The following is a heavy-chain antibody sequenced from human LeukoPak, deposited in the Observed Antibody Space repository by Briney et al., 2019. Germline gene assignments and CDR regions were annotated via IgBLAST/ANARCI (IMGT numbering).Heavy chain of an antibody. J-gene: IGHJ4*02. CDR1: GLTFSSYS. CDR2: ISSSSSYI. Sequence: PGGSLRLSCAASGLTFSSYSMNWVRQAPGKGLEWVSSISSSSSYIYYADSVKGRFTISRDNAKNSLYLQMNRLRAEDTAVYYCASTPEKKYSSGWYNDYWGQGTLVTVSS. CDR3: ASTPEKKYSSGWYNDY. V-gene: IGHV3-21*01. D-gene: IGHD6-19*01.